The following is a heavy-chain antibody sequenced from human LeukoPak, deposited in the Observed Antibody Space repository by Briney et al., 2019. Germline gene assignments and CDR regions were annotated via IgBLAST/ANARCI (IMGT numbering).Heavy chain of an antibody. CDR1: GFTFSSYA. Sequence: GGSLRLSCAASGFTFSSYAMSWVRQAPEKGLEWVSAISGSGGSTYYADSVKGRFTISRDNSKNTLYLQMNSLRAEDTAVYYCAKAQYSGKPACPFDYWGQGTLVTVSS. D-gene: IGHD2-15*01. CDR3: AKAQYSGKPACPFDY. J-gene: IGHJ4*02. CDR2: ISGSGGST. V-gene: IGHV3-23*01.